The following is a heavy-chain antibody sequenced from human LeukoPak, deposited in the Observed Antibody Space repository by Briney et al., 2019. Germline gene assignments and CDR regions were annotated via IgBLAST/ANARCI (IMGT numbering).Heavy chain of an antibody. V-gene: IGHV4-59*01. CDR1: GGSIRSYY. CDR2: IYYSGST. CDR3: ARDAPNYDILTGYPEYYFDY. J-gene: IGHJ4*02. D-gene: IGHD3-9*01. Sequence: SETLSLTCTVSGGSIRSYYWNWIRQPPGKGLEWIGYIYYSGSTNYNPSLKSRVTISVDTSKNQFSLKLSSVTAADTAVYYCARDAPNYDILTGYPEYYFDYWGQGTLVTVSS.